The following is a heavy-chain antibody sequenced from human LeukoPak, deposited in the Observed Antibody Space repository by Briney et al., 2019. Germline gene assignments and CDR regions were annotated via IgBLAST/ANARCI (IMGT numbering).Heavy chain of an antibody. CDR2: IRSKAYGVTT. CDR1: GFTFGDYG. Sequence: PGRSLRLSCSASGFTFGDYGMSWFRQAPGKGLEWVGSIRSKAYGVTTEYAASVKGRFTISRDDSKSIAYLQMNSLKSEDTAVYYCTRDPSHYYDSSGYYYNWGQGALVTVSS. J-gene: IGHJ4*02. CDR3: TRDPSHYYDSSGYYYN. D-gene: IGHD3-22*01. V-gene: IGHV3-49*03.